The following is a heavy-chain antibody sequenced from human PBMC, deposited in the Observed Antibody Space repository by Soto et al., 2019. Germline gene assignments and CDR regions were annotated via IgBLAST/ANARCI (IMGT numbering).Heavy chain of an antibody. CDR3: ERLLTAAAHPDY. CDR2: IYYSRTT. D-gene: IGHD6-13*01. Sequence: QLQLQESGPGLVKPSETLSLSCTVSGGSISSNNYHWGWIRQPPGKGLDWIGTIYYSRTTYYKPSLQSVVTISVDTSVNQFPLKLISVTAADTAVYYCERLLTAAAHPDYWGQGTLVTDSS. CDR1: GGSISSNNYH. J-gene: IGHJ4*02. V-gene: IGHV4-39*01.